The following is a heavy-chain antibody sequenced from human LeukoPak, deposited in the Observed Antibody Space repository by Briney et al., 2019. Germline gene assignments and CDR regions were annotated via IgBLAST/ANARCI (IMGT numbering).Heavy chain of an antibody. CDR2: INSDGSTT. J-gene: IGHJ4*02. V-gene: IGHV3-74*01. CDR3: ARGGYGAHMG. D-gene: IGHD4-17*01. CDR1: GFTFSSFW. Sequence: GGSLRLSCAASGFTFSSFWMHWVRHVPGKGLVWVSGINSDGSTTSYADSVKGRFTISRDNAKNTLYLQMNSLRAEDTALYYCARGGYGAHMGWGQGALVTVSS.